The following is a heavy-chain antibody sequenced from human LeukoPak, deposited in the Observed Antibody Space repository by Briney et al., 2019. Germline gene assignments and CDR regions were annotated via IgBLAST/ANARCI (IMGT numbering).Heavy chain of an antibody. CDR1: EFTLSSYW. CDR2: IKQDGSEK. CDR3: ARGYSAAWGAFDI. J-gene: IGHJ3*02. V-gene: IGHV3-7*01. D-gene: IGHD2-2*01. Sequence: GGSLRLSCAASEFTLSSYWMSWVRQAPGKGLEWVAGIKQDGSEKHYVDSLKGRFTISRDNPENSLYLQMNSLRVEDTAVYYCARGYSAAWGAFDIWGQGTMVTVSS.